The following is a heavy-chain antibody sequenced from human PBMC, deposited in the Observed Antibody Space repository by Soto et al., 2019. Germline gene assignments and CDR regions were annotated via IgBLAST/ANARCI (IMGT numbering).Heavy chain of an antibody. D-gene: IGHD6-6*01. J-gene: IGHJ4*01. Sequence: EVQLVESGGGLEKPGGSLRLSCAASGFAFIPAWLSWVRQAPGRGLEWIGRIKSKVDGGTTDYSALVKGRFTISRDDSRNMLVLQMDSLETDDTAMYYCPTEGGLAARPIFDYCGHGVLVTVAS. V-gene: IGHV3-15*01. CDR3: PTEGGLAARPIFDY. CDR1: GFAFIPAW. CDR2: IKSKVDGGTT.